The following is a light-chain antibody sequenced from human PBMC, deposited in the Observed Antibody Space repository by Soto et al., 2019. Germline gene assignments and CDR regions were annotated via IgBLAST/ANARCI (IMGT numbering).Light chain of an antibody. CDR3: QHRSSWWT. V-gene: IGKV4-1*01. J-gene: IGKJ1*01. CDR2: WAS. Sequence: DIVMTQSPDSLAVSLGERATINCKSSQSVLYSSNNKNYLAWYQQKPGQPPKLLIYWASTRESGVPDRFSGSGSGTDFTLTISSLQAEDVAVYYCQHRSSWWTFGHGTNVEIK. CDR1: QSVLYSSNNKNY.